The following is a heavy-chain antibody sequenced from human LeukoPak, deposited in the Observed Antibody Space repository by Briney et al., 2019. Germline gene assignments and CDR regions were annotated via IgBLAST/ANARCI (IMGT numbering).Heavy chain of an antibody. CDR3: ARVPGEWELLWYGMDV. D-gene: IGHD1-26*01. J-gene: IGHJ6*02. Sequence: ASVNVSCKASGGTFSSYAISWVRQAPGQGLEWMGGIIPIFGTANYAQKFQGRVTITADESTSTAYMELSSLRSEDTAVYYCARVPGEWELLWYGMDVWGQGTTVTVSS. V-gene: IGHV1-69*13. CDR1: GGTFSSYA. CDR2: IIPIFGTA.